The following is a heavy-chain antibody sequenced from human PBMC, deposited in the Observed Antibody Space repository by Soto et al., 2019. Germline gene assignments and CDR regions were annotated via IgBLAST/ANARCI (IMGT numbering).Heavy chain of an antibody. D-gene: IGHD3-22*01. J-gene: IGHJ4*02. CDR2: IFPGDSDT. V-gene: IGHV5-51*01. CDR3: ARPTPYYYDSSGYYNYDPRNYYFDY. CDR1: GYSFTSYW. Sequence: GESLKISCKGSGYSFTSYWIGWVRQMPGKGLEWMGIIFPGDSDTRYSPSFQGQVTISADKSISTAYLQWSSLKASDTAMYYCARPTPYYYDSSGYYNYDPRNYYFDYWRQGTLVTVSS.